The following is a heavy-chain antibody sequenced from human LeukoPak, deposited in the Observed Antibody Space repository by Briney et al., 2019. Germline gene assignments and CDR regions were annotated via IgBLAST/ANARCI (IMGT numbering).Heavy chain of an antibody. V-gene: IGHV3-74*03. CDR2: IHPDGSIT. CDR3: AKGHYYGSGSLDY. Sequence: GGSLRLSCAASGFTFSSYAMHWVRQAPGTGLVWVSRIHPDGSITTYADSVKGRFTISRDNSKNTLYVQMNSLRAEDTAVYYCAKGHYYGSGSLDYWGQGTLVTVSS. CDR1: GFTFSSYA. D-gene: IGHD3-10*01. J-gene: IGHJ4*02.